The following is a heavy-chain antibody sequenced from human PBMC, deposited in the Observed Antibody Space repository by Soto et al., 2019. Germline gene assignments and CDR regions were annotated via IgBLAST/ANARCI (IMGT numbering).Heavy chain of an antibody. D-gene: IGHD2-2*01. CDR3: ATQYQLPLGSMDV. CDR1: GGSISSGGYY. J-gene: IGHJ6*03. Sequence: SETLSLTCTVSGGSISSGGYYWSWIRQHPGKGLEWIGYIYYSGSTYYNPSLKSRVTISVDTSKNQFSLKLSSVTAADTAVYYCATQYQLPLGSMDVWGKGTTVTVSS. V-gene: IGHV4-31*03. CDR2: IYYSGST.